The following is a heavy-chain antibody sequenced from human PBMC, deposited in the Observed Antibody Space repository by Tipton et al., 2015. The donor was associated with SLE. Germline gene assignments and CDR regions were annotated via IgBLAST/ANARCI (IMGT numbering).Heavy chain of an antibody. J-gene: IGHJ3*02. D-gene: IGHD5-24*01. CDR1: GFTFSSYW. CDR2: INSDGSST. Sequence: SLRLSCAASGFTFSSYWMHWVRRAPGKGLVWVSRINSDGSSTSYADSVKGRFTISRDNAKNTLYLQMNSLRAEDTAVYYCAREFREGGAFDIWGQGTMVTVSS. V-gene: IGHV3-74*01. CDR3: AREFREGGAFDI.